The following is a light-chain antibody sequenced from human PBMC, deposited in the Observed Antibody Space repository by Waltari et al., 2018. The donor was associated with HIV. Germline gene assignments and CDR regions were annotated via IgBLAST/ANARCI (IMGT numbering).Light chain of an antibody. V-gene: IGKV1-39*01. J-gene: IGKJ2*01. CDR2: SAS. CDR3: QQSYIAYT. Sequence: LSASVGDRVTITCRASRSISTFLNWYQQKPGKAPKLLIYSASSLQSWVPSRFSGSGSGTDFTLTISSLQPEDSASYFCQQSYIAYTFGQGTKLEI. CDR1: RSISTF.